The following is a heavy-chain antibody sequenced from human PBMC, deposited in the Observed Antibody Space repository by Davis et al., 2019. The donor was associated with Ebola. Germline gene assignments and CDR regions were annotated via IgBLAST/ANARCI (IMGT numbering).Heavy chain of an antibody. V-gene: IGHV4-61*09. D-gene: IGHD6-13*01. J-gene: IGHJ4*02. CDR3: ARDIGSSWSWGSDS. CDR2: IYTSGST. CDR1: GGSVSSGNYY. Sequence: PSETLSLTCTVSGGSVSSGNYYWTWIRQPAGKGLDWVGHIYTSGSTNYNPSLKSRVTISLDTSKNQLSLKLTSVTAADTAVYFCARDIGSSWSWGSDSWGQGTLVTVSS.